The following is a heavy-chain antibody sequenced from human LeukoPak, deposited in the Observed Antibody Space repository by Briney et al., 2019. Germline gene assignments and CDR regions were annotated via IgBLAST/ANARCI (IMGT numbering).Heavy chain of an antibody. D-gene: IGHD6-13*01. CDR2: IYYSGST. V-gene: IGHV4-59*01. Sequence: SETLSLTCTVSGGSISSYYWSWIRQPPGKGLEWIGCIYYSGSTNYNPSLKSRVTISVDTSKNQFSLKLSSVTAADTAVYYCARSHPPAYSSSWFRSFDIWGQGTMVTVSS. J-gene: IGHJ3*02. CDR3: ARSHPPAYSSSWFRSFDI. CDR1: GGSISSYY.